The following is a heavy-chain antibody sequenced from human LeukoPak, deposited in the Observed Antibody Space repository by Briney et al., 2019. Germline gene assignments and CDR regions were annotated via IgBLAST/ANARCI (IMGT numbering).Heavy chain of an antibody. Sequence: PSETLSLTCTVSGGSTSIYYWNWIRQPPGKGLEWIGYISYTGSTNYNPSLKSRVSISLDTSKNQFSPKLSSVTAADTAVYYCARLPEFGSGWYFDYWGQGTLVTVSS. CDR2: ISYTGST. CDR1: GGSTSIYY. D-gene: IGHD6-19*01. V-gene: IGHV4-59*08. J-gene: IGHJ4*02. CDR3: ARLPEFGSGWYFDY.